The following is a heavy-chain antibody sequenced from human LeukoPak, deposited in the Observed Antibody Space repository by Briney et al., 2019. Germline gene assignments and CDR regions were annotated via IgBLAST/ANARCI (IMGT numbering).Heavy chain of an antibody. D-gene: IGHD6-13*01. CDR2: IIPILGIA. Sequence: SVKVSCKASGFTFSSYSMSWVRQAPGQGLEWMGRIIPILGIANYAQKLQGRVTITADKSTSTAYMELSSLRSEDTAVYYCARGVEAAAGYDYYYGMDVWGQGTTVTVS. V-gene: IGHV1-69*04. CDR1: GFTFSSYS. J-gene: IGHJ6*02. CDR3: ARGVEAAAGYDYYYGMDV.